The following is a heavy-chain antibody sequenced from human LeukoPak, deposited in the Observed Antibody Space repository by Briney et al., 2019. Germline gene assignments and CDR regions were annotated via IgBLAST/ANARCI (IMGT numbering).Heavy chain of an antibody. CDR2: LSGSGGST. J-gene: IGHJ5*02. CDR1: GFSFSTYA. V-gene: IGHV3-23*01. CDR3: AKRYCTSTSCQPNWFDP. D-gene: IGHD2-2*01. Sequence: AGGSLRLSCAASGFSFSTYAMSWVRQAPGKGLEWVSALSGSGGSTYYADSVKGRFTISRDNSKNTLYLQMNSLRADDTAVYYCAKRYCTSTSCQPNWFDPWGQGTLVTVSS.